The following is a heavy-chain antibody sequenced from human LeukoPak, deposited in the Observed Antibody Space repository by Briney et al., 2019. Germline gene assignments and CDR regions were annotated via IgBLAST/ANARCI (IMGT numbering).Heavy chain of an antibody. Sequence: ASVKVSCKASGYTFTGYFIHWVRQAPGQGLEWMGLINPSGGSTNYAQKFQGRVTLTRDMSTSTVYMELSRLRSDDTAVYYCARAYDYVWGSYLPFDYWGQGTLVTVSS. J-gene: IGHJ4*02. V-gene: IGHV1-46*01. CDR2: INPSGGST. CDR3: ARAYDYVWGSYLPFDY. CDR1: GYTFTGYF. D-gene: IGHD3-16*02.